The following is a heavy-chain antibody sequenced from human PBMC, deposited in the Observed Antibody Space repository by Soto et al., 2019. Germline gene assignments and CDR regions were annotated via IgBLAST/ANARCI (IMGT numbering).Heavy chain of an antibody. CDR3: ATDSRNVGIGYFDS. J-gene: IGHJ4*02. D-gene: IGHD1-26*01. V-gene: IGHV3-53*01. Sequence: EVKVIESGGDLIEPGGSLRLSCAASGFKVGSSYVTWVRQAPGEGLEWVSVIVSGGSTHYADSVTGRFTVSSDVSNNTVYLHMSSLRAEDTAVYFCATDSRNVGIGYFDSWGLGTLVTVSS. CDR2: IVSGGST. CDR1: GFKVGSSY.